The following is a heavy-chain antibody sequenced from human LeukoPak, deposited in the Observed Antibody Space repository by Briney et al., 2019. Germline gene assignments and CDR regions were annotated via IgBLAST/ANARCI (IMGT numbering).Heavy chain of an antibody. CDR2: IGRNGLSI. Sequence: PGGSLRLSCAGSGFTFSGYEMNWVRQAPGKGLEWVSYIGRNGLSIYYADSVRGRFTISRDNAKNSLYLQMNSLRVDDTAFYYCGRVSPFDFWGQGILVTVSS. J-gene: IGHJ4*02. CDR1: GFTFSGYE. CDR3: GRVSPFDF. V-gene: IGHV3-48*03.